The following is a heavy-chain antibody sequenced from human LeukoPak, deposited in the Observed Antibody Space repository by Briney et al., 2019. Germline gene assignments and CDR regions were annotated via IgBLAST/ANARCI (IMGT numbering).Heavy chain of an antibody. CDR3: ARVAYRYSGSYYLFDY. V-gene: IGHV3-7*01. CDR2: IKQDGSEK. J-gene: IGHJ4*02. CDR1: GFTFSSYW. Sequence: PGGSLRLSCAAPGFTFSSYWMSWVRQAPGKGLEWVANIKQDGSEKYYVDSVKGRFTISRDSAKNSLYLQMNSLRAEDTAVYYCARVAYRYSGSYYLFDYWGQGTLVTVSS. D-gene: IGHD1-26*01.